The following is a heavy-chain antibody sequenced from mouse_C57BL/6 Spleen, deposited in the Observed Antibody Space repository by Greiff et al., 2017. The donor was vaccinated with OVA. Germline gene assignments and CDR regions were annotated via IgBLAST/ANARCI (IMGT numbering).Heavy chain of an antibody. CDR3: ARVYYGNYDWYFDV. CDR1: GFTFSDYY. J-gene: IGHJ1*03. D-gene: IGHD2-1*01. Sequence: EVMLVESGGGLVQPGGSLKLSCAASGFTFSDYYMYWVRQTPEKRLEWVAYISNGGGSTYYPDTVKGRFTISRDNAKNTLYLQMSGLKSEDTAMYYCARVYYGNYDWYFDVWGTGTTVTVSS. V-gene: IGHV5-12*01. CDR2: ISNGGGST.